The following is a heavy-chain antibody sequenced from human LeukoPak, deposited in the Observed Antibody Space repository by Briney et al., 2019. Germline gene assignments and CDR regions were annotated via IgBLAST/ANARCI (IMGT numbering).Heavy chain of an antibody. Sequence: GGSLRLSCAASGFTFSTFAMSWVRQAPGKGLEWVSTISGNGTSTYFADSVKGRFTISRDNSKNTLYLQMNSLRAEDTAVYYCAKDPEQLIGYCSGGTCSLRYWGQGTLVTVSS. J-gene: IGHJ4*02. V-gene: IGHV3-23*01. CDR3: AKDPEQLIGYCSGGTCSLRY. CDR1: GFTFSTFA. D-gene: IGHD2-15*01. CDR2: ISGNGTST.